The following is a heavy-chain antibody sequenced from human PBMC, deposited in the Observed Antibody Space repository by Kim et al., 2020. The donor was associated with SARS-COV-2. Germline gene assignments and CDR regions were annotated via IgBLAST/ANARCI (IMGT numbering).Heavy chain of an antibody. D-gene: IGHD1-26*01. V-gene: IGHV4-39*02. CDR1: GGFVSTSGYF. CDR2: IYHSGST. CDR3: ARLARSAERYFDL. J-gene: IGHJ2*01. Sequence: SETLSLTCSVSGGFVSTSGYFWAWIRQPPGRGLEWIGMIYHSGSTFYSPSLKGRVTISVDLSWNHFSLTLRSATAADRAVYYCARLARSAERYFDLWGRGTLVTVS.